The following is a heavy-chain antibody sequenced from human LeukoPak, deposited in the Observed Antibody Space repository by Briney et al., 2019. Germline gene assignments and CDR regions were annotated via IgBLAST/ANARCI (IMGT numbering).Heavy chain of an antibody. CDR1: GFTFSSYA. J-gene: IGHJ4*02. CDR2: ISGSGGST. D-gene: IGHD2-2*01. Sequence: PGGSLRLSCAASGFTFSSYATSWVRQAPGKGLEWVSAISGSGGSTYYADSVKGRFTISRDNSKNTLYVQMNSLRAEDTAVYYCVKGYCISTSCYRLDYWGQGTLVTVSS. CDR3: VKGYCISTSCYRLDY. V-gene: IGHV3-23*01.